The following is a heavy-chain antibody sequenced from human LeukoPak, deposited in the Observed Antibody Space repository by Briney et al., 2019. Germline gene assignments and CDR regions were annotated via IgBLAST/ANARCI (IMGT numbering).Heavy chain of an antibody. J-gene: IGHJ6*03. CDR1: VGSISSGSYY. CDR3: ARVRVAGTNYMDV. V-gene: IGHV4-61*02. CDR2: IYTSGST. Sequence: SETLSLTCTVPVGSISSGSYYCGWIRQPAGKGLEWIGRIYTSGSTNYNPSLKSRVTISVDTSKNQFSMKLSSVTAADTAVYYCARVRVAGTNYMDVWGKGTTVTVSS. D-gene: IGHD6-19*01.